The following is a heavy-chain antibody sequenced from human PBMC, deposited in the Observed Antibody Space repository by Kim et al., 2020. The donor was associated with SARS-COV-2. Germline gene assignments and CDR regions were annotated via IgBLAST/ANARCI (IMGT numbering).Heavy chain of an antibody. CDR2: IIPILTRA. V-gene: IGHV1-69*04. CDR3: ARDQGGNGEFDY. CDR1: GGTFSRYA. D-gene: IGHD3-10*01. J-gene: IGHJ4*02. Sequence: SVNVSCKDSGGTFSRYAINWVRQAPGQGLAWMGRIIPILTRANYPQKFQGRVTITADKSTSPAYMELSSLRSEDTAVYYCARDQGGNGEFDYWGQGTLVTVSS.